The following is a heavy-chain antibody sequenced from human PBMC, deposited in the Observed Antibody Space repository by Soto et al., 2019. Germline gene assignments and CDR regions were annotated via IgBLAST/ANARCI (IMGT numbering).Heavy chain of an antibody. V-gene: IGHV3-9*01. J-gene: IGHJ4*02. CDR3: VRSKGGYSYGTPFDY. Sequence: EVQLEESGGALVQPGRSLRLSCAASGFNFDDYAMHWVRQVLGKGLEWVSSISWNSGNIGYADSVKGRFTTSRDNAKNSLYLQMNSLRPEDTALYYCVRSKGGYSYGTPFDYWGQGNLVTVSS. D-gene: IGHD5-18*01. CDR2: ISWNSGNI. CDR1: GFNFDDYA.